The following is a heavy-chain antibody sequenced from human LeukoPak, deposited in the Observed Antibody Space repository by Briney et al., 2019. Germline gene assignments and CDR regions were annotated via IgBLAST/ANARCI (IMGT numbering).Heavy chain of an antibody. V-gene: IGHV4-59*01. CDR1: GGSISSYY. J-gene: IGHJ3*02. Sequence: PSETLSLTCTVSGGSISSYYWSWIRQPPGKGLEWIGYIYYSGSTNYNPSLKSRVTISVDTSKNQFSLKLSSVTAADTAVYYCARVNPDDAFDIWGQGTMVTVSS. CDR2: IYYSGST. CDR3: ARVNPDDAFDI.